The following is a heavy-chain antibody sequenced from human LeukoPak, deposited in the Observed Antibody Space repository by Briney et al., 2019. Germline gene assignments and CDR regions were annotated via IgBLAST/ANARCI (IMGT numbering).Heavy chain of an antibody. D-gene: IGHD2-15*01. CDR2: IYLGDSDT. J-gene: IGHJ4*02. CDR3: ARRAGGYCSGGRCYYFDY. Sequence: GESLKTSCKGSGYSFTSYWIGWVRQMPGKGLEWMGIIYLGDSDTRYSPSFQGQVTISADKSISTAYLQWSSLKDSDTAMYYCARRAGGYCSGGRCYYFDYWGQGTLVTVSS. CDR1: GYSFTSYW. V-gene: IGHV5-51*01.